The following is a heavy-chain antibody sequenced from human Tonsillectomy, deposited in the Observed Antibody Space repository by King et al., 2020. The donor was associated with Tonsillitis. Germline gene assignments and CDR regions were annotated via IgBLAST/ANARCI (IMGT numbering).Heavy chain of an antibody. CDR3: ARRGVPYYYYGLDV. V-gene: IGHV5-51*01. J-gene: IGHJ6*02. CDR2: IYPGDSDV. CDR1: GYTFSNYW. Sequence: QLAQSGAEVKKPGESLKISCKGSGYTFSNYWIGWVRQKPGQGLEWMGIIYPGDSDVRYSPSFQGQVTISVDKSISTAYLQWGSLKASDTAVYYCARRGVPYYYYGLDVWGQGTTVTVSS.